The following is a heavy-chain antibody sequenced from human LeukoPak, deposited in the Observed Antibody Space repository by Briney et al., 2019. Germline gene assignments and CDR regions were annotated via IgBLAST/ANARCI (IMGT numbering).Heavy chain of an antibody. Sequence: PGGSLRLSCAASGFIFSNYAMHWVRQAPGKGLEYVSTISSNGGSTYYASSVNGRFTISRDNSQNRLHLQLGSLRAEDMAVYHCARDDRATGDSFMDVWGKGTTVTVS. CDR1: GFIFSNYA. CDR3: ARDDRATGDSFMDV. J-gene: IGHJ6*03. CDR2: ISSNGGST. V-gene: IGHV3-64*01. D-gene: IGHD3-9*01.